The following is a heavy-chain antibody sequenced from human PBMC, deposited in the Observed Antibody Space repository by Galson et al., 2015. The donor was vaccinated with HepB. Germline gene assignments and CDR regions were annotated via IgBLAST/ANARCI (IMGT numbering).Heavy chain of an antibody. CDR1: GGSISRYY. D-gene: IGHD3-22*01. V-gene: IGHV4-59*08. J-gene: IGHJ4*02. Sequence: ETLSLTCSVSGGSISRYYWSWIRQPPGKGLEWIGNIYYSGSTNYKSSLKSRVTISVDTSKNQFSLKLISVTAADTAVYYCARKTTYYYDSSGYYYSSYFDYWGQGTLVTVSS. CDR3: ARKTTYYYDSSGYYYSSYFDY. CDR2: IYYSGST.